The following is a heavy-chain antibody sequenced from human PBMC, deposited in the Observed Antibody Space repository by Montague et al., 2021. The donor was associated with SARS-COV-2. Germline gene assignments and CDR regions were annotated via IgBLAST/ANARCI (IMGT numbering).Heavy chain of an antibody. Sequence: SLRLSCAASGFTFSSYAMHWVRQAPGKGLEWVAVISYDGSNKYYADSVKGRFTISSDNSKNTLYLQMNSLRAEDTAVYYCARDRDDYIWGSYENFDYWGQGTLVTVSS. V-gene: IGHV3-30*04. CDR3: ARDRDDYIWGSYENFDY. J-gene: IGHJ4*02. D-gene: IGHD3-16*01. CDR2: ISYDGSNK. CDR1: GFTFSSYA.